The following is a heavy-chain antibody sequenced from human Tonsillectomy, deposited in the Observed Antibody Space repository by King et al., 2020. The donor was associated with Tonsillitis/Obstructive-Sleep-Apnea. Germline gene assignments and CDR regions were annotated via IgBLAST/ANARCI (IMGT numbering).Heavy chain of an antibody. CDR1: GGSFNGYS. D-gene: IGHD6-19*01. Sequence: VQLQQWGAGLLKPSETLSLTCAVYGGSFNGYSWSWLRQPPGKGLEWIGEINHSGSTNYNPSLKSRVTISVGTSKNQFSLKLSSVNAADTAVYYCARSSGWYWFDPWGQGTLVTVSS. CDR2: INHSGST. CDR3: ARSSGWYWFDP. V-gene: IGHV4-34*01. J-gene: IGHJ5*02.